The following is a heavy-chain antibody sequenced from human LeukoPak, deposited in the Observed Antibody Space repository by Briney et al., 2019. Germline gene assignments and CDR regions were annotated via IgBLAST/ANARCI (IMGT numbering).Heavy chain of an antibody. Sequence: ASVKVSCKASGYTFTSYGISWARQAPGQGLEWIGWISAYNGNTNYAQKLQGRVTMTTDTSTSTAYMELRSLRSDDTAVYYCARIRDAGADPWGNWFDPWGQGTLVTVSS. CDR3: ARIRDAGADPWGNWFDP. CDR1: GYTFTSYG. J-gene: IGHJ5*02. D-gene: IGHD6-19*01. CDR2: ISAYNGNT. V-gene: IGHV1-18*01.